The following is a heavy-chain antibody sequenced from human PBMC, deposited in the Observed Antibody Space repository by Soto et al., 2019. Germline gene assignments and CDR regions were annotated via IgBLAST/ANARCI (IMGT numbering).Heavy chain of an antibody. V-gene: IGHV4-34*01. CDR1: GGSFSGYY. J-gene: IGHJ4*02. CDR2: INHSGST. Sequence: SESLSLTCAVYGGSFSGYYWSWIRQPPGKGLEWIGEINHSGSTNYNPSLKSRVTISVDTYKNQFSLKLSSVTAADTAVYYCARGPLGELLPFDYWGQGTLVTVSS. D-gene: IGHD1-26*01. CDR3: ARGPLGELLPFDY.